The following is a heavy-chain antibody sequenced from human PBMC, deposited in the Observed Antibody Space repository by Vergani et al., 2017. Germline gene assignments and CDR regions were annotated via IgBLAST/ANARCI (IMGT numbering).Heavy chain of an antibody. CDR3: ARDNRGGIAARDYYYYYMYV. CDR2: IIPIFGTA. D-gene: IGHD6-6*01. Sequence: QVQLVQSGAEVKKPGSSVKVSCKASGGTFSSYAISWVRQAPGQGLEWMGGIIPIFGTANYAQKFQGRVTITADESTSTAYMELSSLRSEDTAVYYCARDNRGGIAARDYYYYYMYVWGKGTTVTVSS. V-gene: IGHV1-69*01. CDR1: GGTFSSYA. J-gene: IGHJ6*03.